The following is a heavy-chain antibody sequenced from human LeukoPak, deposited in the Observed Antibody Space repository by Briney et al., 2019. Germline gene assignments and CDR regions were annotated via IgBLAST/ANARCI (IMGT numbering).Heavy chain of an antibody. CDR2: IYSGGST. D-gene: IGHD2-21*02. V-gene: IGHV3-66*01. CDR1: EFSVGSNY. CDR3: AKDRLPQLAYCGGDCYLGGFDY. J-gene: IGHJ4*02. Sequence: GGSLRLSCAASEFSVGSNYMTWVRQAPGKGLEWVSLIYSGGSTYYADSVKGRFTISRDNSKNTLYLQMNSLRAEDTAVYYCAKDRLPQLAYCGGDCYLGGFDYWGQGTPVTVSS.